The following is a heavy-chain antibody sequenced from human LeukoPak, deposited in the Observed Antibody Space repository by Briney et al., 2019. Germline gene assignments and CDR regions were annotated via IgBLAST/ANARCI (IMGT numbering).Heavy chain of an antibody. CDR1: GYGFTTYW. D-gene: IGHD6-13*01. V-gene: IGHV5-51*01. CDR3: ARLRYSSSWDFDY. J-gene: IGHJ4*02. CDR2: IYSGDSDT. Sequence: GESLKISCRGSGYGFTTYWIGWVRPMPGKGLEWMGIIYSGDSDTRYSPSFQGQVTISADKSLSTAYLQWSSLKASDTAMYYCARLRYSSSWDFDYWGQGTLVTVSS.